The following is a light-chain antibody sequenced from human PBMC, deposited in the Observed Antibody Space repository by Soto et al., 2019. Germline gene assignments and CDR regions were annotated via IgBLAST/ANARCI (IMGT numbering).Light chain of an antibody. V-gene: IGLV2-14*01. CDR1: SSDVGAYNY. Sequence: QSVLTQPASVSGSLGQWIAISCTGTSSDVGAYNYVSWYQQQPGKAPKLMISEVSNRPSGVSNRFSGSKSGNTASLIISGLPAEDEADYYCCSFPSITTYVFGNGTKLTVL. CDR2: EVS. J-gene: IGLJ1*01. CDR3: CSFPSITTYV.